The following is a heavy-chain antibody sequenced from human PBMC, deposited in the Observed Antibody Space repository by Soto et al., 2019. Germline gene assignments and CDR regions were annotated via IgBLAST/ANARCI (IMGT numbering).Heavy chain of an antibody. J-gene: IGHJ3*02. V-gene: IGHV4-59*01. CDR3: ARDCGGDCYAFDI. D-gene: IGHD2-21*02. CDR1: GGSLSRYY. CDR2: IYYSGST. Sequence: SETLSLTCTVSGGSLSRYYWSWIRQPPGQGLEWIGHIYYSGSTSYNPSLNSRVTISVDTSKNQFSLKLSSVTAADTAVYYCARDCGGDCYAFDIWGQGTMVTVSS.